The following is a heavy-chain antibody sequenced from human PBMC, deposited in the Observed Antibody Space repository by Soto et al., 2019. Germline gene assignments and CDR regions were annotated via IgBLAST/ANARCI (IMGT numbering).Heavy chain of an antibody. V-gene: IGHV3-33*01. D-gene: IGHD3-3*01. J-gene: IGHJ4*02. CDR2: IWYDGSNK. Sequence: QVQLVESGGGVVQPGRSLRLSCAASGFTFSSYGMHWVRQAPGKGLEWVAVIWYDGSNKYYAESVKGRFTISRDNSKKTVYLQMNGLGAEDTAVYYGGRDSHVGSGWELTADCWGQGTLVTVSS. CDR1: GFTFSSYG. CDR3: GRDSHVGSGWELTADC.